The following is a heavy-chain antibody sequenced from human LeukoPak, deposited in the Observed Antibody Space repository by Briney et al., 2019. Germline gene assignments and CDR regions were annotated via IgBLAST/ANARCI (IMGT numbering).Heavy chain of an antibody. Sequence: SETLSLTCTVSGGSISSGGYNWSWIRQHPGRGLEWIGYIYYSGSTDSNPSLKSRLFISVDASKNQLSLKLSSVTVADTAVYYCSRDMGGAPYGMDVWGQGTTVTVSS. V-gene: IGHV4-31*03. CDR3: SRDMGGAPYGMDV. CDR1: GGSISSGGYN. CDR2: IYYSGST. D-gene: IGHD1-26*01. J-gene: IGHJ6*02.